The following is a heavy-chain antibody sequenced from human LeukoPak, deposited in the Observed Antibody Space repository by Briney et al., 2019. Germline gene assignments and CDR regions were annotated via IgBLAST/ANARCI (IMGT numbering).Heavy chain of an antibody. V-gene: IGHV3-7*01. CDR2: IRSDGNEK. Sequence: GGSLRLSCAASGFTFSSYEMNWVRQAPGKGPEWVADIRSDGNEKNYLDSLKGRFTISRDNAKNSLYLQMNGLRVEDTAVYYCARGGPPYALDIWGQGTMVTVSS. CDR3: ARGGPPYALDI. CDR1: GFTFSSYE. J-gene: IGHJ3*02. D-gene: IGHD1-14*01.